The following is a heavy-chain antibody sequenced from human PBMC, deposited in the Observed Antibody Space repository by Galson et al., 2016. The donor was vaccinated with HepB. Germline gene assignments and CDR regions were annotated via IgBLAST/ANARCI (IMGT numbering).Heavy chain of an antibody. J-gene: IGHJ4*02. Sequence: SLRLPCAASEFTFSTYGMHWVRQAQGKGLEWVALIWHDGSDKYYADSVKGRSTISRDNPKNTLYLQMNSLKVEDTAVYYCAREMHVAAAAAFDFWGRGTLVTVSS. V-gene: IGHV3-33*01. CDR2: IWHDGSDK. CDR1: EFTFSTYG. D-gene: IGHD6-13*01. CDR3: AREMHVAAAAAFDF.